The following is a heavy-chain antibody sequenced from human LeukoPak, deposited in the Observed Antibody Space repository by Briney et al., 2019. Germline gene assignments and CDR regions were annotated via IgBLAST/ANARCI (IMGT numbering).Heavy chain of an antibody. CDR3: AKDIHPGLDSGASCCFDY. Sequence: ASVRVSCTASDTFSRHGITWVRRDAGQEFVWMGSVSGYNGNTNYAQSVQGRVTITTDTSTNTAYMELRSLRSDDTAVYYCAKDIHPGLDSGASCCFDYWGQGTPVTVSS. V-gene: IGHV1-18*01. D-gene: IGHD3-22*01. J-gene: IGHJ4*02. CDR2: VSGYNGNT. CDR1: DTFSRHG.